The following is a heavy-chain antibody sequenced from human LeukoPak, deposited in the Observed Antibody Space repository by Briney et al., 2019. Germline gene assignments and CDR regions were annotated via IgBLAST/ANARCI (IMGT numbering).Heavy chain of an antibody. CDR2: ISSSSSYI. CDR1: GSTFSSYS. D-gene: IGHD5-12*01. Sequence: AGGSLRFSCAGSGSTFSSYSMNWVRQAPGKGLEWASSISSSSSYIYYADSVKGRFTISRDNAKNSLYLQMNSLRAEDTAVYYCARLSSGYDPSFDYWGQGTLVTVSS. J-gene: IGHJ4*02. CDR3: ARLSSGYDPSFDY. V-gene: IGHV3-21*01.